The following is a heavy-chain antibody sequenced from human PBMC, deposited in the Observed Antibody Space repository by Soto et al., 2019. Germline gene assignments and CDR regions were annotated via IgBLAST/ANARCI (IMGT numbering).Heavy chain of an antibody. Sequence: QVQLVESGGGLVKPGGSLRLSCAASGFTFSDYSMTWIRQAPGKGLEWVSYIVSGSDYTNYADPVKCRFTISRDNAKNSLYLEMNSLRVEDTAVYYCARLRASSWYLGGYLDYWGQGTLVTVSS. V-gene: IGHV3-11*06. CDR1: GFTFSDYS. D-gene: IGHD6-13*01. CDR3: ARLRASSWYLGGYLDY. CDR2: IVSGSDYT. J-gene: IGHJ4*02.